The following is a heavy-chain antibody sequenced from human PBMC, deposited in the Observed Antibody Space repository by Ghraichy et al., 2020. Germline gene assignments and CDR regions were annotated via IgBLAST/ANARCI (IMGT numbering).Heavy chain of an antibody. CDR3: VRSNGYLDY. J-gene: IGHJ4*02. D-gene: IGHD3-22*01. V-gene: IGHV3-74*01. CDR2: ISSDERTT. CDR1: GFTFGSSW. Sequence: GGSLRLSCAASGFTFGSSWMHWVRQAPGKGLVWVSHISSDERTTNYADSVKGRFTISRDNAKNTLYLQMNSRRAEDTALYYCVRSNGYLDYWGQGTLVTVSS.